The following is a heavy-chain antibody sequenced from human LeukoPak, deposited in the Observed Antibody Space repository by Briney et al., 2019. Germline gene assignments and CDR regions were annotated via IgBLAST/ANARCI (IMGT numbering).Heavy chain of an antibody. CDR2: ISYDGSNK. Sequence: GGSLRLSCAASGFTFSNYGMHWVRQAPGKGLEWVAVISYDGSNKYYADSVKGRFTISRDNSKNTLYLQMNSLRTEDTAVYSCAKSSWCSGGSCYSGLRYWGQGTLVTVSS. CDR1: GFTFSNYG. J-gene: IGHJ4*02. D-gene: IGHD2-15*01. CDR3: AKSSWCSGGSCYSGLRY. V-gene: IGHV3-30*18.